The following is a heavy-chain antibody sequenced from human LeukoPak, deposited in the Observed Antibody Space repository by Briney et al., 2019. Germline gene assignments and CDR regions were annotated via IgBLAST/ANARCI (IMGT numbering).Heavy chain of an antibody. Sequence: GGSLRLSCAASGFTFSSYGTHWVRQAPGKGLEWVAVIWYDGSNKYYADSVKGRFTISRDNSKNTLYLQMNSLRAEDTAVYYCGKTTTGYSSGRNPAWPVDYWGQGTLVTVSS. V-gene: IGHV3-33*06. CDR1: GFTFSSYG. D-gene: IGHD6-19*01. CDR2: IWYDGSNK. J-gene: IGHJ4*02. CDR3: GKTTTGYSSGRNPAWPVDY.